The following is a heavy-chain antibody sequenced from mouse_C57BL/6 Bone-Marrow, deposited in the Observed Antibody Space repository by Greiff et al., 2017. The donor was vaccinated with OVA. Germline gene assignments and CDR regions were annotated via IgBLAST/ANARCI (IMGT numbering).Heavy chain of an antibody. CDR3: ARDDYPWFAY. CDR2: ISDGGSYT. D-gene: IGHD2-4*01. V-gene: IGHV5-4*01. Sequence: DVKLVESGGGLVKPGGSLKLSCAASGFTFSSYAMSWVRQTPEKRLEWVATISDGGSYTYYPDNVKGRFTISRDNAKNNLYLQMSHLKSEDTAMYYCARDDYPWFAYWGQGTLVTVSA. J-gene: IGHJ3*01. CDR1: GFTFSSYA.